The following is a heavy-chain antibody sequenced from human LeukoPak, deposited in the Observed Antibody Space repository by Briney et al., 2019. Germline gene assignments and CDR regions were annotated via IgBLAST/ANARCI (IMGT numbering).Heavy chain of an antibody. D-gene: IGHD3-9*01. CDR3: ARGPREIRYFDWLLHRTFDY. J-gene: IGHJ4*02. CDR1: GYTFTSYD. Sequence: ASVKVSCKASGYTFTSYDINWVRQATGRGLEWMGWMNPNSGNTGYAQKFQGRVTMTRNTSISTAYMELSSLRSEDTAVYYCARGPREIRYFDWLLHRTFDYWGQGTLVTVSS. V-gene: IGHV1-8*01. CDR2: MNPNSGNT.